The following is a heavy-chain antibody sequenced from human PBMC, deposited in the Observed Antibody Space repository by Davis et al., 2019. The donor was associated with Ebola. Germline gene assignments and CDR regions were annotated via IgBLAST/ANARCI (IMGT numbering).Heavy chain of an antibody. CDR3: ASLRRTITGMDDAFDI. J-gene: IGHJ3*02. V-gene: IGHV5-51*01. Sequence: GGSLRLSCKGSGHSFTSFWIGWVRQMHGKGLEWMGVIYTGDSDTRYSPSFRGQVTISADKSIRTAYLQWSGLKASDTAMYYCASLRRTITGMDDAFDIWGQGTMVTVSS. D-gene: IGHD1-20*01. CDR2: IYTGDSDT. CDR1: GHSFTSFW.